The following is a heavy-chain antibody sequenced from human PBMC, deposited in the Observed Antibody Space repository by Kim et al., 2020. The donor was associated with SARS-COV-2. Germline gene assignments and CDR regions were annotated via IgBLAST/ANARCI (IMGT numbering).Heavy chain of an antibody. D-gene: IGHD3-22*01. CDR3: ARSLYDSSGPDAFDI. J-gene: IGHJ3*02. V-gene: IGHV5-51*01. Sequence: PSFQGQVTISADKSISTAYLQWSSLKASDTAMYYCARSLYDSSGPDAFDIWGQGTMVTVSS.